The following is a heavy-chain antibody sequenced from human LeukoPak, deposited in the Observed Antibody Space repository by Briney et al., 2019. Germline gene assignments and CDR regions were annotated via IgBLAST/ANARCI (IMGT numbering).Heavy chain of an antibody. CDR2: MNPNSGNT. J-gene: IGHJ4*02. CDR3: CTPSGFTTLSPSFGS. D-gene: IGHD1-1*01. Sequence: ASVKVSCKASGYTFTSYDINWVRQATGQGLEWMGWMNPNSGNTGYAQKFQGRVTITRNTSISTAYMELSSLKDEDTAVYYCCTPSGFTTLSPSFGSWGRGTLVTVSS. V-gene: IGHV1-8*03. CDR1: GYTFTSYD.